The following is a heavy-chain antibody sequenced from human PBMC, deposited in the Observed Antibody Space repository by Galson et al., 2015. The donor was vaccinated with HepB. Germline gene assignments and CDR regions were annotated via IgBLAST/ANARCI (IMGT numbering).Heavy chain of an antibody. CDR1: SYV. D-gene: IGHD6-25*01. CDR2: IRSDSATR. V-gene: IGHV3-23*01. Sequence: SYVMNWLRQAPGKGLEWVSTIRSDSATRNYADSVRGRFTISRDNSKKSLYLQMNSLRAEDTAVYYCARAALGWFDPWGQGTLVTVSS. J-gene: IGHJ5*02. CDR3: ARAALGWFDP.